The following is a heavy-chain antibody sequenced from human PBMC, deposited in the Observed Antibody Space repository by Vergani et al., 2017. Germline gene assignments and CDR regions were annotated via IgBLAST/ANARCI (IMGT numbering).Heavy chain of an antibody. CDR3: ARDQKYIAVARGFDP. CDR1: GGSISSGDYY. J-gene: IGHJ5*02. Sequence: QVQLQESGPGLVKPSQTLSLTCTVSGGSISSGDYYWSWIRQPPGKGLEWIGYIYYSGSTYYNPSLKSRVTISVDTSKNQFSLTLSSVTAADTAVYYCARDQKYIAVARGFDPWGQGTLVTVSS. V-gene: IGHV4-30-4*08. CDR2: IYYSGST. D-gene: IGHD6-19*01.